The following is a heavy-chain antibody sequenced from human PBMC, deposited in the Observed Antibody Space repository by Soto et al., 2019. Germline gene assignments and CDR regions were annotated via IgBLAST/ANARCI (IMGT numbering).Heavy chain of an antibody. V-gene: IGHV3-23*01. Sequence: EVQLLESGGGLVQPGGSLRLSCAASGFIFRDYAMTWVRQAPGKGLEWVSSISGGAISTYYADSVKGRFTVSRDNSKNKRYLQMSSLRAEDTAIYYCAKEARAYCWTAGDNWGQGTLVTVSS. CDR2: ISGGAIST. J-gene: IGHJ4*02. CDR1: GFIFRDYA. D-gene: IGHD2-21*01. CDR3: AKEARAYCWTAGDN.